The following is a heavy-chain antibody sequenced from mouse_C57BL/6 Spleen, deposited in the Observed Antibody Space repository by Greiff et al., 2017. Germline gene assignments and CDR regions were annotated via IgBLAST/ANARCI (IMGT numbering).Heavy chain of an antibody. CDR1: GFTFSSYG. D-gene: IGHD1-1*01. V-gene: IGHV5-6*02. CDR2: ISSGGSYT. Sequence: EVMLVESGGDLVKPGGSLKLSCAASGFTFSSYGMSWVRQTPDKRLEWVATISSGGSYTYYPDSVKGRFTISRDNAKNTLYLQMSSLKSEDTAMYYCATDYGSSDWYFDVWGTGTTVTVSS. CDR3: ATDYGSSDWYFDV. J-gene: IGHJ1*03.